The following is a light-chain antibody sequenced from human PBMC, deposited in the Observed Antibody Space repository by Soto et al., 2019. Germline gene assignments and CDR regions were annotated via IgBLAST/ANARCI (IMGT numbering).Light chain of an antibody. Sequence: EIVLTQSPGTLSLSPGERATLSCRASQTVSGSHLAWYQQKRGQAPRLLIYGVSSRATGIPDRFSGSGSGTDFALTISSLQSEDFAVYYCQQYNNWPRTFDQGTKVDIK. CDR2: GVS. J-gene: IGKJ1*01. CDR3: QQYNNWPRT. CDR1: QTVSGSH. V-gene: IGKV3-20*01.